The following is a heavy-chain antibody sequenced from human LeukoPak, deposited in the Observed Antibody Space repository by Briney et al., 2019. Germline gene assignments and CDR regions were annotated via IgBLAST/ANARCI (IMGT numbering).Heavy chain of an antibody. CDR3: ARDLWELLSGFDY. J-gene: IGHJ4*02. Sequence: PGGSLRLSRAASGFTFSSYWMSWVRQAPGKGLEWVANIKQDGSEKYYVDSVKGRFTISRDNAKNSLYLQMSSLRGEDTAVYYCARDLWELLSGFDYWGQGTLVTVSS. CDR1: GFTFSSYW. CDR2: IKQDGSEK. D-gene: IGHD1-26*01. V-gene: IGHV3-7*01.